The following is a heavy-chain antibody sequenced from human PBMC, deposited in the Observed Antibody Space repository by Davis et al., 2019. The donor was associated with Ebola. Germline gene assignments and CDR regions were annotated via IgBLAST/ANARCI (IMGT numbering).Heavy chain of an antibody. Sequence: ASVKVSCKASGYTFTSYGISWVRQAPGQGLEWMGWISAYNGNTNYAQKLQGRVTMTTDTSTSTAYMELRSLRSDDTAVYYCARDGAFSGFREYYYGMDVWGQGTTVTVSS. D-gene: IGHD3-10*01. V-gene: IGHV1-18*01. CDR1: GYTFTSYG. J-gene: IGHJ6*02. CDR2: ISAYNGNT. CDR3: ARDGAFSGFREYYYGMDV.